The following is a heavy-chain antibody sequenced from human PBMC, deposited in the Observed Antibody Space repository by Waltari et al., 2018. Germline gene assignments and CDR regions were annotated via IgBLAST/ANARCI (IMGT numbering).Heavy chain of an antibody. CDR2: IYYSGST. Sequence: QVQLQESGPGLVKPSETLSLTCTVSGGSISSYYWSWIRQPPGKGLEWIGYIYYSGSTNYNPSLKSRGTISVDTSKNQCSLKLSSVTAADTAVYYCARVRITMVRGVRHDAFDIWGQGTMVTVSS. CDR1: GGSISSYY. CDR3: ARVRITMVRGVRHDAFDI. V-gene: IGHV4-59*01. J-gene: IGHJ3*02. D-gene: IGHD3-10*01.